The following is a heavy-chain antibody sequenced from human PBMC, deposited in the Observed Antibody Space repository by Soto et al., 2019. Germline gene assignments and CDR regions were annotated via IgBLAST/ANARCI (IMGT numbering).Heavy chain of an antibody. J-gene: IGHJ6*03. D-gene: IGHD3-10*01. V-gene: IGHV4-59*08. CDR3: ATSVRGGYYYYMDV. CDR1: GGSLSSYY. Sequence: SETLSITCTISGGSLSSYYWSWIRQPPGKGLECIGYIHYSGSTNYNPSLKSRVTISVDTSKSQYSLKLSSVTAADTAVYYCATSVRGGYYYYMDVWGEGTTVTVSS. CDR2: IHYSGST.